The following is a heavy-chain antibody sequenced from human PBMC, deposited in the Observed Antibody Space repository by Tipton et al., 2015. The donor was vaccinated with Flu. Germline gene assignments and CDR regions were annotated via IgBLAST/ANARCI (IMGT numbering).Heavy chain of an antibody. Sequence: SLRLSCAASGFIFSDYAMHWVRQAPGKGLEYVSAISSNGDNTYYADSVKGRFTISRDNSKNTLYLQMGSLRADDMAVYYCARGMNSGLVDVWGQGTMVTVSS. CDR1: GFIFSDYA. J-gene: IGHJ3*01. CDR3: ARGMNSGLVDV. V-gene: IGHV3-64*02. CDR2: ISSNGDNT. D-gene: IGHD2-15*01.